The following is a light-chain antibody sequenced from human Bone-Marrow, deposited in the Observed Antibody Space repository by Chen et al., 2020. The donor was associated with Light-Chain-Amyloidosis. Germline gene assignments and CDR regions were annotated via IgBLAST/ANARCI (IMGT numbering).Light chain of an antibody. V-gene: IGLV2-14*03. J-gene: IGLJ1*01. Sequence: SALTHPASVPGSPGQPTTLSCPGTSRAVGGYNYAPWYQQHPGKAPKLMMYDVSNRPSGVSNRLSASKSGNTASLTISGLQAADEADYYCSSYASSSLYVFGTGTKVTVL. CDR2: DVS. CDR3: SSYASSSLYV. CDR1: SRAVGGYNY.